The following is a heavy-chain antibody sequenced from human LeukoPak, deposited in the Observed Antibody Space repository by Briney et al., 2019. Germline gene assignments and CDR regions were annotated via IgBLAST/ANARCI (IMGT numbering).Heavy chain of an antibody. CDR2: INHSGST. CDR1: GGSFSGYY. V-gene: IGHV4-34*01. Sequence: SETLSLTCAVYGGSFSGYYWSWIRQPPGKGLEWIGEINHSGSTNYNPSLKRRVTISVDTSKNQFSLKRSSVTAADTAVYYCARGGRYDSSGYSYAAYRDFDYWGQGTLVTVSS. CDR3: ARGGRYDSSGYSYAAYRDFDY. J-gene: IGHJ4*02. D-gene: IGHD3-22*01.